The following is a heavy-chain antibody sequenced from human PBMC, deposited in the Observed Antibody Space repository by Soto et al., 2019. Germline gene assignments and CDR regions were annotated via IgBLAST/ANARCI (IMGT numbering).Heavy chain of an antibody. CDR3: ARGMTTVTTFDY. V-gene: IGHV4-30-2*01. D-gene: IGHD4-17*01. Sequence: SETLSLTCAVSGGSISSGGYSCNWIRQPPGKGLEWIGYIYHSGSTYDNPSLKGRVTISVDRSKNQFSLKLSSVTAADTAVYYCARGMTTVTTFDYWGQGTLVTVSS. J-gene: IGHJ4*02. CDR1: GGSISSGGYS. CDR2: IYHSGST.